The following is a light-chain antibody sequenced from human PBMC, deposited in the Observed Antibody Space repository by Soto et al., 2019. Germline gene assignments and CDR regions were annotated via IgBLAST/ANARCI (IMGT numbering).Light chain of an antibody. Sequence: IVLTQSPATLSAFPGDRVTLSCKASQYINTRLAWYQHRLGQAPRLLSYQTSIRAAGIPAGFSASGTGTEFTLTISDVQPEDFEVYYCHQRQSWPRTFGQGTKVDIK. V-gene: IGKV3-11*01. CDR1: QYINTR. CDR2: QTS. J-gene: IGKJ1*01. CDR3: HQRQSWPRT.